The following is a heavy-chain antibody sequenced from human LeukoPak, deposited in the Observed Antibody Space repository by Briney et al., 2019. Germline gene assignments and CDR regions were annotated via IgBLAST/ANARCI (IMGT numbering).Heavy chain of an antibody. CDR1: GYPFSSYS. Sequence: PGGSLRLSCVASGYPFSSYSMNWIRQAPGKGLEWVSYISVSGGVRSYADSVKGRFTISRDNSKNTLYLQMNSLRAEDTAVYYCAKVPEDPGYYYYGMDVWGQGTTVTVSS. CDR3: AKVPEDPGYYYYGMDV. V-gene: IGHV3-48*01. J-gene: IGHJ6*02. CDR2: ISVSGGVR. D-gene: IGHD2-15*01.